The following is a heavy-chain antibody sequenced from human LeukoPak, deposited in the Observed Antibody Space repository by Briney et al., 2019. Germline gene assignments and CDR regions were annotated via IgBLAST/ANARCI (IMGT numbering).Heavy chain of an antibody. Sequence: GGSLRLSCAASGFTFSAYWMHWVRQAPGKGLVWVSRIKGDGSGASYADSVKGRFTISRDNAKNTLYLEMNSLRGDDTAVYYCACTSRPIDAWGQGALVTVSS. CDR3: ACTSRPIDA. CDR1: GFTFSAYW. CDR2: IKGDGSGA. D-gene: IGHD2-8*01. J-gene: IGHJ5*02. V-gene: IGHV3-74*01.